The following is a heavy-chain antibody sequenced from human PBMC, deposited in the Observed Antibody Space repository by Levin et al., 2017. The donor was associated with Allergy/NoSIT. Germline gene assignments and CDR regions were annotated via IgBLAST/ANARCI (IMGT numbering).Heavy chain of an antibody. CDR1: GGSFSAYY. CDR3: AVFSFRHGTFDI. V-gene: IGHV4-34*01. D-gene: IGHD3-16*02. CDR2: ISHRGST. J-gene: IGHJ3*02. Sequence: SETLSLTCGVYGGSFSAYYWSWIRQPPGKGLEWIGEISHRGSTTYNPSLKSRVTISVDTSRNHFSLKLSSVTAADTAVYYCAVFSFRHGTFDIWGQGTVVTVSS.